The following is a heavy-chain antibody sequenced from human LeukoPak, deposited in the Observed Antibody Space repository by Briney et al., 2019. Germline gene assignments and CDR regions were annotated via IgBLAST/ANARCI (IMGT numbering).Heavy chain of an antibody. CDR2: INGAGTP. V-gene: IGHV3-66*01. D-gene: IGHD1-26*01. Sequence: GGSLRLSCAASGFTVSSKFLTWVRQAPGKGLEWVSVINGAGTPYYADSVKGRFTISRDNSKNTLSLQMNSLKFEDTAVYYCASEGIVGAATTLEYWGQGTLVTVSS. CDR1: GFTVSSKF. J-gene: IGHJ4*02. CDR3: ASEGIVGAATTLEY.